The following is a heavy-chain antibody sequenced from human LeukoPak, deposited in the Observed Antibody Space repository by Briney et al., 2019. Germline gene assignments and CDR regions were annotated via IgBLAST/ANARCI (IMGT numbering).Heavy chain of an antibody. CDR2: ISYDGSNK. D-gene: IGHD2-15*01. J-gene: IGHJ5*02. CDR3: AKGRGFGVYCSAGSCSTFDP. V-gene: IGHV3-30*01. Sequence: GRSLRLSCAASGFTFSDYALHWVRQAPGKGLEWVAVISYDGSNKYYADSVKGRFTISRDNSKNTLYLQMNSLRAEDTAVYYCAKGRGFGVYCSAGSCSTFDPWGQGTLVTVSS. CDR1: GFTFSDYA.